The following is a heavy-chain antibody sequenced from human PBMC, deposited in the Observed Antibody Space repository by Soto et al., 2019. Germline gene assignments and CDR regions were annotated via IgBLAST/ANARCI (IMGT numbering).Heavy chain of an antibody. CDR2: IISGGGT. CDR3: AKSLMDTASKLDY. J-gene: IGHJ4*02. D-gene: IGHD5-18*01. Sequence: EVQLLESGGGLVQPGGSLRLSCAASGFTFSTYAMSWVRLAPGKGLEWVSSIISGGGTYHADSVKGRFAISRDNSRNTLYLQMNSLRPEDTALYYCAKSLMDTASKLDYWGQGTLVTVSS. CDR1: GFTFSTYA. V-gene: IGHV3-23*05.